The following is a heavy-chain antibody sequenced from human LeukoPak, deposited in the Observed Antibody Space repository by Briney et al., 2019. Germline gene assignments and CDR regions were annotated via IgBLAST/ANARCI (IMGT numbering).Heavy chain of an antibody. CDR3: AKIPLIASVGGSFDI. J-gene: IGHJ3*02. D-gene: IGHD4-23*01. Sequence: GGSLRLSCAASGFTFSSYGMHWVRQAPGKGLEWVAFIRYDGSNKYYADSVKGRFTISRDNSKNTVYLQINSLRGEDTAVYYCAKIPLIASVGGSFDIWGQGTMVTVSS. CDR2: IRYDGSNK. V-gene: IGHV3-30*02. CDR1: GFTFSSYG.